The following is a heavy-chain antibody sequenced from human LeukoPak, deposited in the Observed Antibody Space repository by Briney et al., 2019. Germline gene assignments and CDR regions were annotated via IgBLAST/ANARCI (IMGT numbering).Heavy chain of an antibody. CDR3: ARDGGHSSGWYPYYYYGMDV. J-gene: IGHJ6*02. CDR2: INSDGSST. V-gene: IGHV3-74*01. D-gene: IGHD6-19*01. Sequence: GGSLRLSCAASGFTFSSYWMHWVRQAPGKGLVWVSRINSDGSSTSYADSVKGRFTISRDNAKNTLYLQMNSLRAEDTAVDYCARDGGHSSGWYPYYYYGMDVWGQGTTVTVSS. CDR1: GFTFSSYW.